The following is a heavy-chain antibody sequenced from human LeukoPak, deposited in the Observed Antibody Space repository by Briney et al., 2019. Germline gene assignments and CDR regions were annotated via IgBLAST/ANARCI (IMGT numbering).Heavy chain of an antibody. Sequence: GGSLRLSFAASGLTFRNYAMTWVRLAPGKGLEWVSSLSGSGGATWYVGSVKGRFTISRDNSKNTLYLRMNSLRAEDTAVYYCAKDRTPYSRSGGYYLGAFDIWGHGTLVTVS. CDR3: AKDRTPYSRSGGYYLGAFDI. CDR1: GLTFRNYA. J-gene: IGHJ3*02. D-gene: IGHD3-10*01. V-gene: IGHV3-23*01. CDR2: LSGSGGAT.